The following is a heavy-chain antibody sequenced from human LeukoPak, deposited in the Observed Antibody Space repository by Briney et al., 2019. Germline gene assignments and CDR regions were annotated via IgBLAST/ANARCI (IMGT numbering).Heavy chain of an antibody. Sequence: GGSLRLSCAASGFTFSSYAMSWVRQAPGKGLEWVSAISDTGNTYHADSVKGRFTISRDSSKNTLFLQMNRLRPEDAAVYYCANTSVQWGGYYYFDYWGQGTLVTVSS. CDR2: ISDTGNT. D-gene: IGHD3-3*01. V-gene: IGHV3-23*01. CDR3: ANTSVQWGGYYYFDY. J-gene: IGHJ4*02. CDR1: GFTFSSYA.